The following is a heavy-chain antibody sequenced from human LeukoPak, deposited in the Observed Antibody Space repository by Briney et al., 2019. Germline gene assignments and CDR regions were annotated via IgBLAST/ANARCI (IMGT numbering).Heavy chain of an antibody. J-gene: IGHJ4*02. CDR3: ARSSGTYHFDY. CDR1: GFTFSSYE. Sequence: PGGSLRPSCAASGFTFSSYEMNWVRQAPGKGLEWVSYISSSGTTIYYADSVKGRFTISRDNAKNSLFLQVNSLRAEDTAVYYCARSSGTYHFDYSGQGTLVTVSS. CDR2: ISSSGTTI. D-gene: IGHD1-26*01. V-gene: IGHV3-48*03.